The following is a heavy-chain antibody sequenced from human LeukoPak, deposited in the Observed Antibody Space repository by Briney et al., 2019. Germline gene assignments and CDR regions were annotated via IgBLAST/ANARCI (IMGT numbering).Heavy chain of an antibody. CDR3: AKVGCSSTSCYGGKRDYFDY. D-gene: IGHD2-2*01. CDR2: ISWDGGST. CDR1: GFTFDDYT. V-gene: IGHV3-43*01. Sequence: GGSLRLSCAASGFTFDDYTMHWVRQAPGKGLEWVSLISWDGGSTYYADSVKGRFTISRDNSKNSLYLQMNSLRTEDTALYYCAKVGCSSTSCYGGKRDYFDYWGQGTLVTVSS. J-gene: IGHJ4*02.